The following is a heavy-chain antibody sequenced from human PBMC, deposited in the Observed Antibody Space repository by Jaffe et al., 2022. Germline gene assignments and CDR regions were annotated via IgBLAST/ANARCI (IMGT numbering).Heavy chain of an antibody. Sequence: EVQLVESGGGLVQPGGSLRLSCAASGFTFRSYEMNWIRQAPGKGLEWVSYISDSGDSIYYADSVRARFTISRDNAKNSLFLQMDSLRADDTAIYYCARDGSILGTTSNLHAFDVWGQGTMVTVSS. CDR1: GFTFRSYE. D-gene: IGHD1-26*01. J-gene: IGHJ3*01. V-gene: IGHV3-48*03. CDR2: ISDSGDSI. CDR3: ARDGSILGTTSNLHAFDV.